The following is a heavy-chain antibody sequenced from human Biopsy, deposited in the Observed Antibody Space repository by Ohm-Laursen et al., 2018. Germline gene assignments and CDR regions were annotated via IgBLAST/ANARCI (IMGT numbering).Heavy chain of an antibody. Sequence: TSVKVSCKASGYDFLDFHIHWVRQVPGQGLEWIGHINPHTGVTKYAQKFLDRITMTGDTSISTAYMDLSRLTSADTGIYYCARPSGGVSTIGFDPWGQGTLVIVSS. D-gene: IGHD5/OR15-5a*01. V-gene: IGHV1-2*05. J-gene: IGHJ5*02. CDR3: ARPSGGVSTIGFDP. CDR2: INPHTGVT. CDR1: GYDFLDFH.